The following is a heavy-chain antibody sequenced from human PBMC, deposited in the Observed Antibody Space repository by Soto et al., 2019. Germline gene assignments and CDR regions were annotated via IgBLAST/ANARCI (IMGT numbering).Heavy chain of an antibody. CDR1: GYNFDIHW. D-gene: IGHD3-22*01. V-gene: IGHV5-51*01. J-gene: IGHJ6*02. CDR3: ARLTTFYFDTSGYGMDV. Sequence: PGESLKISCKGSGYNFDIHWIAWVRQMPGKGLEWMGVIYPSDSDTRYSPSFQGQVTISVDKSISTAYLQWSSLKVSDTAMYYCARLTTFYFDTSGYGMDVWGQGTTVTVSS. CDR2: IYPSDSDT.